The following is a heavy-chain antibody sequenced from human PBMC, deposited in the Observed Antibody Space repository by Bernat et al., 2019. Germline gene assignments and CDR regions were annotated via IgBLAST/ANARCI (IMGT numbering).Heavy chain of an antibody. Sequence: EVQLVESGGGLVKPGGSLRLSCAASGFTFSNAWMSWVRQAPGKGLEWVGRIRSKTDGGTTDDAAPVKGRITISRDDSKNTLYLQMNSLKTEDTAVYYCTTGYCSGGSCYTALGYWGQGTLVTVSS. D-gene: IGHD2-15*01. CDR2: IRSKTDGGTT. J-gene: IGHJ4*02. CDR3: TTGYCSGGSCYTALGY. V-gene: IGHV3-15*01. CDR1: GFTFSNAW.